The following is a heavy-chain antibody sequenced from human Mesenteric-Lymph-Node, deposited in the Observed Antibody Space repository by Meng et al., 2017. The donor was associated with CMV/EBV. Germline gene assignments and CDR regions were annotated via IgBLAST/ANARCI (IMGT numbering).Heavy chain of an antibody. D-gene: IGHD6-13*01. V-gene: IGHV4-61*01. J-gene: IGHJ4*02. CDR2: IYYSGNT. CDR3: ARGIAADIDY. CDR1: GGSVSSDTYY. Sequence: SETLSLTCTVSGGSVSSDTYYWSWIRQPPGKGLEWIGYIYYSGNTNYNPSLKSRVTISVDTSKNQFSLKLSSVTAADTAVYYCARGIAADIDYWGQGTLVTVSS.